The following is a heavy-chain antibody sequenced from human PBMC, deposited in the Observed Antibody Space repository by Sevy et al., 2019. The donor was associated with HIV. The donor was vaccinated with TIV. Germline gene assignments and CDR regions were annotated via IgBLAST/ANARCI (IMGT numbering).Heavy chain of an antibody. CDR1: GLTFPRYA. CDR2: ISGSGGST. J-gene: IGHJ6*02. CDR3: AKGDSTFYGLDV. V-gene: IGHV3-23*01. Sequence: GGSLRLSCAASGLTFPRYAMVWVRQAPGKGLKWVSAISGSGGSTYFADSVEGRFTISRDNSKNTVYLQMNSLRAEDTAVYYCAKGDSTFYGLDVWGQGTTVTVSS. D-gene: IGHD6-13*01.